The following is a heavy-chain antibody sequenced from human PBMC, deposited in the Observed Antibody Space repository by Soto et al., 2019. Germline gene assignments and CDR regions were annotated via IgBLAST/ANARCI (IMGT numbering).Heavy chain of an antibody. Sequence: RRLSCAASGFTFSSYSMSWVRQAPGKGLEWGSAISGSGGSTYYADSVKGRFTISRDNSKNTLYLQMNSLRAEDTAVYYCAKGGGRFRLGELSLYLYYFDSCGPGTLVTV. V-gene: IGHV3-23*01. CDR2: ISGSGGST. J-gene: IGHJ4*02. CDR3: AKGGGRFRLGELSLYLYYFDS. CDR1: GFTFSSYS. D-gene: IGHD3-16*02.